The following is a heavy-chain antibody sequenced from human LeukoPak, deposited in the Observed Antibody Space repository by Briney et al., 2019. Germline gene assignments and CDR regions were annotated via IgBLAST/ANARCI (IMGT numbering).Heavy chain of an antibody. V-gene: IGHV1-2*02. CDR2: INPNSGGT. CDR1: GYTFTGYY. J-gene: IGHJ4*02. D-gene: IGHD1-1*01. Sequence: ASVTVSCKASGYTFTGYYMHWVRQAPGQGLEWMGWINPNSGGTNYAQKFQGRVTMTRDTSISTAYMELSRLRSDDTAVYYCARVMLRRGHSSRGTMVDYWGQGTLVTVSS. CDR3: ARVMLRRGHSSRGTMVDY.